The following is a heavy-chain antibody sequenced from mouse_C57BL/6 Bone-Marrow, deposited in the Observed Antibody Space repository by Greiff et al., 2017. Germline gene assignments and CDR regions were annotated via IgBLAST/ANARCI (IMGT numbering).Heavy chain of an antibody. CDR3: ARVDSNYFAWFAY. CDR1: GYSITSGYY. V-gene: IGHV3-6*01. Sequence: VQLKESGPGLVKPSQSLSLTCSVTGYSITSGYYWNWIRQFPGNKLEWMGYISYDGSNNYNPSLKNRISITRDTSKNQFFLKLNSVTTEDTATYYCARVDSNYFAWFAYWGQGTLVTVSA. CDR2: ISYDGSN. J-gene: IGHJ3*01. D-gene: IGHD2-5*01.